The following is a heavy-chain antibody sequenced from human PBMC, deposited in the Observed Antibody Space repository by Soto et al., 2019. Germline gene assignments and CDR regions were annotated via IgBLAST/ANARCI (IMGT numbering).Heavy chain of an antibody. CDR1: GYTFTSTW. V-gene: IGHV1-46*01. J-gene: IGHJ6*02. CDR2: INPYGGAA. D-gene: IGHD4-4*01. CDR3: ARDSWTTVTRVPYYYGMDV. Sequence: ASVKVSCKASGYTFTSTWMHWVRQAPGQGLEWMGIINPYGGAATYAEKFQGRVTMTRDTSTGTAYMELSSLRSEDTAVYYCARDSWTTVTRVPYYYGMDVWGQGTTVTVSS.